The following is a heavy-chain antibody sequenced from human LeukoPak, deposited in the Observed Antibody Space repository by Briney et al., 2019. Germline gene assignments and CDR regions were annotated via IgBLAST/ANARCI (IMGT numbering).Heavy chain of an antibody. D-gene: IGHD3-10*01. Sequence: SETLSLTCTVSGGSISSYYWSWIRQPPGKGLVWIGYIYYSGSTNYNPSLKSRVTISVDTSKNQFSLKLSSVTAADTAVYYCARAVWQPGDWYFDLWGRGTLVTVSS. V-gene: IGHV4-59*01. CDR2: IYYSGST. CDR3: ARAVWQPGDWYFDL. J-gene: IGHJ2*01. CDR1: GGSISSYY.